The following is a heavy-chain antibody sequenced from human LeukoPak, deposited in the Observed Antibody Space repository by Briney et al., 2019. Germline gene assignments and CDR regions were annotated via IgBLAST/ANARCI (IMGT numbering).Heavy chain of an antibody. Sequence: GGSLRLSCAASGFTFSSYAMSRVRQAPGKGLEGVSAISGSGGSTYYADSVKGRFTISRDNSKNTLYLQMNSLRAEDTAVYYCAKDPGYSSGYYGDNFDYWGQGTLVTVSS. D-gene: IGHD3-22*01. J-gene: IGHJ4*02. V-gene: IGHV3-23*01. CDR2: ISGSGGST. CDR1: GFTFSSYA. CDR3: AKDPGYSSGYYGDNFDY.